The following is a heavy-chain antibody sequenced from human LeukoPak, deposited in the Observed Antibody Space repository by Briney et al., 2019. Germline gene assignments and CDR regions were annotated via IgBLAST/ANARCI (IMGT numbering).Heavy chain of an antibody. D-gene: IGHD6-13*01. V-gene: IGHV1-8*01. Sequence: ASVKVSCKASGYTFTSYDINWVRQATGQGLEWMGWMNPDSGNTGYAQKFQGRVTMTRNTSISTAYMALSSLRSEDTAVYYCARKLRIAAAGSPWGQGTLVTVSS. CDR1: GYTFTSYD. CDR3: ARKLRIAAAGSP. J-gene: IGHJ5*02. CDR2: MNPDSGNT.